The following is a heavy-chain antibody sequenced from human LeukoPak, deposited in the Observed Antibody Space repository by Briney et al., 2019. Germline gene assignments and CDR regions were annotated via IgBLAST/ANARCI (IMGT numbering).Heavy chain of an antibody. CDR1: GFTFSIYG. V-gene: IGHV3-23*01. CDR3: AKPGAVAGSYDFDY. CDR2: ISDSVGST. D-gene: IGHD6-19*01. J-gene: IGHJ4*02. Sequence: PGGSLRLSCAASGFTFSIYGMSWVPHAPGGGLEWVSPISDSVGSTYYADSVKGRFTISRDNSKNTLYLQMNSLRAEDTAVYYCAKPGAVAGSYDFDYWGQGTLVTVSS.